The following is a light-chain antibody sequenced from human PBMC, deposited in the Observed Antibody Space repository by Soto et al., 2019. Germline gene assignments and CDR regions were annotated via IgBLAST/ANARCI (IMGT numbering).Light chain of an antibody. CDR2: DVY. V-gene: IGLV2-11*01. CDR1: SSDVGGYNY. J-gene: IGLJ1*01. CDR3: CSYAGSSTRV. Sequence: QSALTQPRSVSGSPTQSVTISCTGTSSDVGGYNYVSWYQQHPGKAPKLMIYDVYNRPSGVPDRFSGSKSGNTASLTISGLQAEDEADYYCCSYAGSSTRVLGTGTKLTVL.